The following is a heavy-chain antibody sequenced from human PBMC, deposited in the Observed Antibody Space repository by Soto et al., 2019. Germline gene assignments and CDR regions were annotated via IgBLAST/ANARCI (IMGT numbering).Heavy chain of an antibody. V-gene: IGHV4-31*03. CDR2: IYYSGNT. D-gene: IGHD6-19*01. CDR3: ARVGGSGWNFDS. J-gene: IGHJ4*02. CDR1: GGSISSGGYY. Sequence: SETLSLTCTVSGGSISSGGYYWSWIRQHPGKGLEWIGYIYYSGNTYYNPSLKSRVTISVDTSKNQFSLKLNSMTAADTAIYYCARVGGSGWNFDSWGQGILVTVCS.